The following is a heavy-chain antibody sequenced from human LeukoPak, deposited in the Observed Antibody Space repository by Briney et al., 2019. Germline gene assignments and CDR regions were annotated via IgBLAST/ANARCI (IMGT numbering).Heavy chain of an antibody. Sequence: PLETLSLTCAVYGGSFSGYYWSWIRQPPGKGLEWIGEINHSGSTNYNPSLKSRVTISVDTSKNQFSLKLSSVTAADTAVYYCARRLSSSWQPKYYSDYWGQGTLVTVSS. CDR2: INHSGST. V-gene: IGHV4-34*01. CDR3: ARRLSSSWQPKYYSDY. CDR1: GGSFSGYY. J-gene: IGHJ4*02. D-gene: IGHD6-13*01.